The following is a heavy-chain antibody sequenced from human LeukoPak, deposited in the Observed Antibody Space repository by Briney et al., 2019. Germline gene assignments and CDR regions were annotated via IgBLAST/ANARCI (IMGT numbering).Heavy chain of an antibody. V-gene: IGHV4-59*08. CDR1: GGSISGYY. CDR2: IYYSVST. J-gene: IGHJ4*02. Sequence: SETLSLTCTVSGGSISGYYWSWVRQPPGKGLEWIGFIYYSVSTSYNPSLKSRVTMSVDMSKNHFSLKLTSVTDADTAVYYCVRHEEDSSGWYGLGYWGQGTLVTVSS. D-gene: IGHD6-13*01. CDR3: VRHEEDSSGWYGLGY.